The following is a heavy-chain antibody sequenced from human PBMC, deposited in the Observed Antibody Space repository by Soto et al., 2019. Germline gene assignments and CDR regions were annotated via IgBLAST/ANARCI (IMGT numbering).Heavy chain of an antibody. D-gene: IGHD2-8*01. J-gene: IGHJ6*04. CDR2: IYYSGST. V-gene: IGHV4-39*01. Sequence: PSEALSLTCTVSGGSISSSSYYWGWIRQPPGKGLEWIGSIYYSGSTYYNPSLKSRVTISVDTSQNQFSLKLSSVTAADTAVYYCAITHRGSAALIQYYYGMDVWGKRTRVTVAS. CDR1: GGSISSSSYY. CDR3: AITHRGSAALIQYYYGMDV.